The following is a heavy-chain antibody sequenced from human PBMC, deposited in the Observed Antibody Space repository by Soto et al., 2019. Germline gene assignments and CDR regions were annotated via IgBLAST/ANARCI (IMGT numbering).Heavy chain of an antibody. J-gene: IGHJ4*02. CDR3: AHCRGGVASF. D-gene: IGHD2-2*01. Sequence: QMTLNESGPTLVKPTQTLTLTCTFSGFSLSTRDVGVGWIRQPPGEALEWLGVVYWDDDKTYRPSLKSRLTITKDTSKNQVVLRMTKMDPVDTATYYCAHCRGGVASFWGQGTLVTVSS. V-gene: IGHV2-5*02. CDR1: GFSLSTRDVG. CDR2: VYWDDDK.